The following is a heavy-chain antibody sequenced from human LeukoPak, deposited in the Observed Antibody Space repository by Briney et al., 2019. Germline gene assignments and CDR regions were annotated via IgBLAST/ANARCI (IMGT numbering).Heavy chain of an antibody. CDR3: ARDKCTSYLSSFDY. V-gene: IGHV3-48*03. Sequence: GGSLRLSCAASGFTFSSYEMNWVRQAPGKGLEWVSYISSSGSTTYYADSVKGRFTISRDNAKNSLYLQMNSLRAADTAVYYCARDKCTSYLSSFDYWGQGTLVTVSS. J-gene: IGHJ4*02. CDR2: ISSSGSTT. D-gene: IGHD6-6*01. CDR1: GFTFSSYE.